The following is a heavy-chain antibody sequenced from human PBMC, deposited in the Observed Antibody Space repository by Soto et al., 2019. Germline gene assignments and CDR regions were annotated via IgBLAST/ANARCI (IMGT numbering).Heavy chain of an antibody. D-gene: IGHD3-10*01. Sequence: QMQLVESGGGVVQPGRSLRLSCAASGFTFSNYGMHWVRQAPGKGLEWVAIIWYDGSNKYYADSVKGRFTISRDNSKNTVYLQMNSLSAEDTAMYYCAAGEPLNYRGQGTLVTVSS. CDR2: IWYDGSNK. CDR1: GFTFSNYG. V-gene: IGHV3-33*01. CDR3: AAGEPLNY. J-gene: IGHJ4*02.